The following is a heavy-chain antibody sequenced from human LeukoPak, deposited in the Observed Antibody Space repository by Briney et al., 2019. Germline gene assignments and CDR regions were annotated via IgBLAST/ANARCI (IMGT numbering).Heavy chain of an antibody. CDR2: IVSKGAGGTT. CDR3: VWMNTVHTLGF. CDR1: GFIFSDYY. J-gene: IGHJ4*02. Sequence: GGSLRLSCAPSGFIFSDYYMSWIRQAPGKGLEWVGRIVSKGAGGTTDYGAAVKGRFTISRDDSENTMYLQMSSLQTEDTAMYYCVWMNTVHTLGFWGQGTLVTVSS. D-gene: IGHD3-16*01. V-gene: IGHV3-15*04.